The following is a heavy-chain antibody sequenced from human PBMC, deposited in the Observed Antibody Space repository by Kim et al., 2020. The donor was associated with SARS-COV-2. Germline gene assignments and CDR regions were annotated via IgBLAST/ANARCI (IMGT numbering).Heavy chain of an antibody. V-gene: IGHV1-3*01. D-gene: IGHD2-2*01. J-gene: IGHJ4*02. CDR1: GYTFTSYA. CDR3: ARARVYCSSTSCPIDY. Sequence: ASVKVSCKASGYTFTSYAMHWVRQAPGQRLEWMGWINAGNGNTKYSQKFQGRVTITRDTSASTAYMELSSLRSEDTAVYYCARARVYCSSTSCPIDYWGQGTLVTVSS. CDR2: INAGNGNT.